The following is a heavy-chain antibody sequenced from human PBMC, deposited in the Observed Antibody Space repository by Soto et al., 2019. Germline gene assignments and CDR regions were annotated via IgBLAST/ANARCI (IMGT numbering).Heavy chain of an antibody. CDR2: ISSSSSTI. CDR1: GFTFSSYS. V-gene: IGHV3-48*02. D-gene: IGHD3-16*02. CDR3: ARDRNDYVWGSYRHDAFDI. J-gene: IGHJ3*02. Sequence: EVQLVESGGGLVQPGGSLRLSCAASGFTFSSYSMNWVRQAPGKGLEWVSYISSSSSTIYYADSVKGRFTISRDNAKNSLYLQMNSLRDEDTAVYYCARDRNDYVWGSYRHDAFDIWGQGTMVTVSS.